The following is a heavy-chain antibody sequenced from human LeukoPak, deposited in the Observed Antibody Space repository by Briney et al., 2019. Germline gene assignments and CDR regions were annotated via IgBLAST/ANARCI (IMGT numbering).Heavy chain of an antibody. J-gene: IGHJ4*02. Sequence: PEGSLRLSCAASGFTFSSYSMNWVRQAPGKGLEWVSAISGSGGSTYYADSVKGRFTISRDNSKNTLYLQMNSLRAEDTAVYYCAKDNYYDSSGYFDYWGQGTLVTVSS. CDR2: ISGSGGST. CDR1: GFTFSSYS. V-gene: IGHV3-23*01. CDR3: AKDNYYDSSGYFDY. D-gene: IGHD3-22*01.